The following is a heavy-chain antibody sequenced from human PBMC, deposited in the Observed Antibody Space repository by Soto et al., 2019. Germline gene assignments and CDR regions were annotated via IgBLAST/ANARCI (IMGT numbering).Heavy chain of an antibody. Sequence: PGGSLRLSCAASGFTFSSYAMHWVRQAPGKGLEYVSAISSNGGSTYYANSVKGRFTISRDNSKNTLYLQMGSLRAEDMAVYYCASHDYGEYWGQGTLVTVSS. CDR1: GFTFSSYA. CDR3: ASHDYGEY. J-gene: IGHJ4*02. CDR2: ISSNGGST. V-gene: IGHV3-64*01.